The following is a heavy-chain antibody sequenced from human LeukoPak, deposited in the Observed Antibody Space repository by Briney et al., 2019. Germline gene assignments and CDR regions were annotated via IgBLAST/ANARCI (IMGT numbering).Heavy chain of an antibody. J-gene: IGHJ4*02. D-gene: IGHD3-10*01. V-gene: IGHV3-21*01. Sequence: GGSLRLSCAASGFTFSSYSMNWVRQAPGKGLEWVSSTSSSSYIYYADSVKGRFTISRDNAKNSLYLQMNSLRAEDTAVYYCARIGAHPGYWGQGTLVTVSS. CDR1: GFTFSSYS. CDR2: TSSSSYI. CDR3: ARIGAHPGY.